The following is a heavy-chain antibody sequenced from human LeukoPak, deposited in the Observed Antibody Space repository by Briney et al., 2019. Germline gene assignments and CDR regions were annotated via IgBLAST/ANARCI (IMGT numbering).Heavy chain of an antibody. CDR3: AKDRTRGQPPSWFDP. CDR2: ISGGSVGT. D-gene: IGHD2-2*01. Sequence: PGGSLRLSCAASGFTFRDYAMNWVRQAPGKGLEWVSTISGGSVGTFYADSVKGRFTISRDNSKNTLYLQMNSLRAEDTAVYYCAKDRTRGQPPSWFDPWGQGTLVTVSS. J-gene: IGHJ5*02. V-gene: IGHV3-23*01. CDR1: GFTFRDYA.